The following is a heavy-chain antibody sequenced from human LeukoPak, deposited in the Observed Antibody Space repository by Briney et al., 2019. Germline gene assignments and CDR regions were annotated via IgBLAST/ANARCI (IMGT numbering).Heavy chain of an antibody. CDR1: GGSMSSYY. V-gene: IGHV4-59*01. D-gene: IGHD4-23*01. J-gene: IGHJ1*01. CDR2: IYYSGST. CDR3: ARAGDYGGHGYSQH. Sequence: SETLSLTCTVSGGSMSSYYWSWIRQPPGKGLDWIGYIYYSGSTYYNPSLKSRVTISVDTSKNQFSLKLTSVTAADTAVYYCARAGDYGGHGYSQHWGQGTLVTVSS.